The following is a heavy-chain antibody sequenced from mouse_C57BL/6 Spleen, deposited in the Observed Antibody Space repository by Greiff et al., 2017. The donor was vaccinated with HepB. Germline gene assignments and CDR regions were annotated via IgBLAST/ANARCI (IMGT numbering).Heavy chain of an antibody. CDR2: ISSGSSTI. CDR1: GFTFSDYG. CDR3: AMTYSNYPAY. Sequence: VQLKESGGGLVKPGGSLKLSCAASGFTFSDYGMHWVRQAPEKGLEWVAYISSGSSTIYYADTVKGRFTISRDNAKNTLFLQMTSLRSEDTAMYYCAMTYSNYPAYWGQGTTLTVSS. J-gene: IGHJ2*01. D-gene: IGHD2-5*01. V-gene: IGHV5-17*01.